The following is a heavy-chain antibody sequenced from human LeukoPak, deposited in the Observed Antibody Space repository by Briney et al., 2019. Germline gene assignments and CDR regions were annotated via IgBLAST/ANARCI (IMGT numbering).Heavy chain of an antibody. Sequence: ASVKVSCKSSGYTFTGYYIHWVRQAPGQGLEWMGWINCHSGGTNHAQKFQGSVTMTRDPSISTAYMELTSLIFDDTAVYYCARGDTYGVDYWGQGTLVTVSS. D-gene: IGHD1-26*01. CDR3: ARGDTYGVDY. V-gene: IGHV1-2*02. CDR1: GYTFTGYY. J-gene: IGHJ4*02. CDR2: INCHSGGT.